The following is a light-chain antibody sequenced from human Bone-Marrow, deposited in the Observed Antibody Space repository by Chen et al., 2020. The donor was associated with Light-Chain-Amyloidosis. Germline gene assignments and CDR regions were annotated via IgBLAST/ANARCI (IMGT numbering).Light chain of an antibody. CDR1: QTISSNY. CDR2: VSS. V-gene: IGKV3-20*01. Sequence: EIVLTQSPGTLSLSPGEGANLSCRASQTISSNYLTWYQQKFGQAPRLLIYVSSSRATGIPDRFTGSGSGTDFTLTINRLEPEDFAMYYCQQYGTSPLTVGGGTKVEIK. J-gene: IGKJ4*01. CDR3: QQYGTSPLT.